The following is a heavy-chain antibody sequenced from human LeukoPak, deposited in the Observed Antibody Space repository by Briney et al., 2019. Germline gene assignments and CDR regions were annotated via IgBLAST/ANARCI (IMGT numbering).Heavy chain of an antibody. CDR3: ARDPTGTTLGWFDP. CDR1: GGSISSGSYY. V-gene: IGHV4-61*02. Sequence: PSETLSLTCTVSGGSISSGSYYWSWIRQPAGKGLEWIGRIYTSGSTNYNPSLKSRVTISVDTSKNQSSLMLSSVTAADTAVYYCARDPTGTTLGWFDPWGQGTLVTVSS. CDR2: IYTSGST. J-gene: IGHJ5*02. D-gene: IGHD1-7*01.